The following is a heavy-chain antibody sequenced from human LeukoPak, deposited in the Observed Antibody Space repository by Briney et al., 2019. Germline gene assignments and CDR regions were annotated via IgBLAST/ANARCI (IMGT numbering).Heavy chain of an antibody. CDR1: GFTFSDYY. J-gene: IGHJ6*03. CDR3: ARGMKVRNYYYYYYYMDV. D-gene: IGHD2-2*01. Sequence: MTGGSLRLSCAASGFTFSDYYMSWIRQAPGKGLEWVSYISSSGNTIYYTDSVKGRFTISRDNAKNSLYLQMNSLRAEDTAVYYCARGMKVRNYYYYYYYMDVWGKGTTATVSS. V-gene: IGHV3-11*01. CDR2: ISSSGNTI.